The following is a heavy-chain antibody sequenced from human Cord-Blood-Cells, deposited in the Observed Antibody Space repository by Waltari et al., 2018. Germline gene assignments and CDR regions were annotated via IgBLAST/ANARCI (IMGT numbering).Heavy chain of an antibody. V-gene: IGHV3-7*01. Sequence: EVRLVESGGGLVQPGGSLRLSCAASGFTFSSYWMSWVRQAPGKGLEWVANIKQDGSEKYYVDSVKGRFTISRDNAKNSLYLQMNSLRAEDTAVYYCARTHYYYDSSGYVEYYYYYYMDVWGKGTTVTVSS. D-gene: IGHD3-22*01. CDR2: IKQDGSEK. J-gene: IGHJ6*03. CDR1: GFTFSSYW. CDR3: ARTHYYYDSSGYVEYYYYYYMDV.